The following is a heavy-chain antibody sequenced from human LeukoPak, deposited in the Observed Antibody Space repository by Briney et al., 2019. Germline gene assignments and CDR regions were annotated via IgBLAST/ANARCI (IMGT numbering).Heavy chain of an antibody. V-gene: IGHV3-74*01. CDR2: INSDGRST. J-gene: IGHJ4*02. CDR1: GLTFITYW. Sequence: PGGSLPVPHAASGLTFITYWMHLVGQAPGKGLVWVSRINSDGRSTTYADFVKGRFTISRDNAKNTLYLQMNSLRAEDTAVYYCARAGISDWYYFDHWGQGTLVTVSS. CDR3: ARAGISDWYYFDH. D-gene: IGHD6-19*01.